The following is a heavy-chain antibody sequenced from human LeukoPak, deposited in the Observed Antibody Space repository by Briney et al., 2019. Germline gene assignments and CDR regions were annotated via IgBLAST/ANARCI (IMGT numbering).Heavy chain of an antibody. J-gene: IGHJ4*02. CDR3: AKDQGQAVVPRRFDN. Sequence: GGSLRLSCAASGFTFSYYWMHWVRQAPGKGLVWVSRISDDGSRTTYADSVKGRFAISRDNAKNTLYLQMNSLRAEDTAVYYCAKDQGQAVVPRRFDNWGQGTLVTVSS. D-gene: IGHD2-2*01. CDR1: GFTFSYYW. CDR2: ISDDGSRT. V-gene: IGHV3-74*01.